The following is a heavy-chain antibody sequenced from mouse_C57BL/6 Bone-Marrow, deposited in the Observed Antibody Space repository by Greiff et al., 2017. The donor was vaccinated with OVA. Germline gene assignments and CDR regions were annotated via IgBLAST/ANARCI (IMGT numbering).Heavy chain of an antibody. CDR3: ARRNLLLLYAMDY. CDR2: INPGSGGT. CDR1: GYAFTNYL. Sequence: VHLVESGAELVRPGTSVKVSCKASGYAFTNYLIEWVKQRPGQGLEWIGVINPGSGGTNYNEKFKGKATLTADKSSSTAYMQLSSLTSEDSAVYFCARRNLLLLYAMDYWGQGTSVTVSS. J-gene: IGHJ4*01. D-gene: IGHD1-1*01. V-gene: IGHV1-54*01.